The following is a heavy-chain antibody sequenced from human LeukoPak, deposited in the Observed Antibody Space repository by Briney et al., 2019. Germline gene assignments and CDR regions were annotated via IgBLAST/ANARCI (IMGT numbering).Heavy chain of an antibody. J-gene: IGHJ4*02. CDR2: ISWNSGSI. D-gene: IGHD3-10*01. CDR1: GFTFDDYA. V-gene: IGHV3-9*01. Sequence: GRSLRLSCAASGFTFDDYAMHWVRQAPGKGLEWVSGISWNSGSIGYADSVKGRFTISRDNAKNSLYLQMNSLRAEDTALYYCVKGVDAMVRGVSDYWGQGTLVTVSS. CDR3: VKGVDAMVRGVSDY.